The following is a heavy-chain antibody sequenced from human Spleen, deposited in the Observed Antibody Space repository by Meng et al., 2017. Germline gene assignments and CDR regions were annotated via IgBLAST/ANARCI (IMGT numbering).Heavy chain of an antibody. D-gene: IGHD1-1*01. Sequence: GESLKISCAASGFTFSIYEMNWVRQAPGKGLESISYISNSGDTIYYTDSVKGRFTISRDNAKNSLYLHMSRLRAEDTAFYYCARPFGRTGTTPALYWGQGALVTVSS. CDR3: ARPFGRTGTTPALY. CDR2: ISNSGDTI. J-gene: IGHJ4*02. V-gene: IGHV3-48*03. CDR1: GFTFSIYE.